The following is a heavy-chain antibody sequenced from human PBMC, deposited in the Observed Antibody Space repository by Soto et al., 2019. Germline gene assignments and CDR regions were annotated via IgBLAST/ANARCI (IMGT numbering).Heavy chain of an antibody. CDR1: GFTFSSYA. D-gene: IGHD6-13*01. CDR2: ISYDGSNK. V-gene: IGHV3-30-3*01. J-gene: IGHJ5*02. Sequence: GGSLRLSCAASGFTFSSYAMHWVRQAQGKGLEWVAVISYDGSNKYYADSVKGRFTISRDNSKNARYLQMNSLRGEDTAVYYCARDKHSSSWYDLDWFEPWGQGCLVTVCS. CDR3: ARDKHSSSWYDLDWFEP.